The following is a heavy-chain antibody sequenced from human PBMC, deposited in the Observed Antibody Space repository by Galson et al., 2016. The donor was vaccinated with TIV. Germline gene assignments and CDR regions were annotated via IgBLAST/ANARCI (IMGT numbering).Heavy chain of an antibody. V-gene: IGHV4-39*07. CDR3: ATFIYSWYSQ. J-gene: IGHJ4*02. Sequence: SETLSLTCTVSGDSVSSSRFYWGWIRQPPGKGLEWIGSIYYTGSTYFNPSLQSRVTLSIDTSQNHFSLRVASVTAADTAVYFCATFIYSWYSQWGQGTLVTVSS. CDR1: GDSVSSSRFY. CDR2: IYYTGST. D-gene: IGHD6-13*01.